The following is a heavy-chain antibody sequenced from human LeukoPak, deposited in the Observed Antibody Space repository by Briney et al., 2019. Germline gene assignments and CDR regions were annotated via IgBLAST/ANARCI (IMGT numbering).Heavy chain of an antibody. CDR2: ISGSGGRT. V-gene: IGHV3-23*01. D-gene: IGHD6-13*01. Sequence: PGGSLRLSCAASGFTFTTCAMNWVRQAPGKGLEWVSGISGSGGRTYYADSVKGRLTISRDNSKNTLYLQMSSLRVEDTAVYYCARDQGGTGSWYEGEGYWGQGTLVTVSS. CDR1: GFTFTTCA. CDR3: ARDQGGTGSWYEGEGY. J-gene: IGHJ4*02.